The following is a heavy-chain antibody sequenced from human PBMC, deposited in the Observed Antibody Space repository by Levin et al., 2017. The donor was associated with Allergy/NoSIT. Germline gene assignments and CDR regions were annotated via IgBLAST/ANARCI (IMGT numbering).Heavy chain of an antibody. CDR2: IDPNSGDT. V-gene: IGHV1-2*02. CDR1: GYTFTSYY. D-gene: IGHD2-2*01. CDR3: ATGYQLPNDH. Sequence: ASVKVSCKASGYTFTSYYMHWVRQAPGQGLEWMGWIDPNSGDTNYAQKFQDRVTMTRDTSISTAYMEVSRLTSVDTAVYYCATGYQLPNDHWGQGTLVTVSS. J-gene: IGHJ4*02.